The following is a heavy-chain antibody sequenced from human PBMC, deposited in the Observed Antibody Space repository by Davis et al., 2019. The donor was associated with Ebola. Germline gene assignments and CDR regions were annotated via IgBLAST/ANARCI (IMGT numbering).Heavy chain of an antibody. CDR2: ISAYNGNT. V-gene: IGHV1-18*01. J-gene: IGHJ5*02. Sequence: ASVKVSCKASGYTFTSYGISWVRQAPGQGLEWMGWISAYNGNTNYAQKLQGRVTMTTDTSTSTAYMELRSLRSDDTAVYYCARDTYSSSWFKTHQGNNWFDPWGQGTLVTVSS. D-gene: IGHD6-13*01. CDR1: GYTFTSYG. CDR3: ARDTYSSSWFKTHQGNNWFDP.